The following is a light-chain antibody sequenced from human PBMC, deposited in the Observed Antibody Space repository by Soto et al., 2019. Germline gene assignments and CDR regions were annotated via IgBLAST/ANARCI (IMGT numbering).Light chain of an antibody. CDR3: QQYGSSPPT. CDR2: AAS. Sequence: DIHITHSPSSLSSSVLYIFTITCLASQGIRNDLGWYQQKPGKAPKRLIYAASTLQSGVPSRFSGSGSGTEFTLTISRLEPEDFAVYYCQQYGSSPPTFGQGTKVDIK. J-gene: IGKJ1*01. CDR1: QGIRND. V-gene: IGKV1-17*01.